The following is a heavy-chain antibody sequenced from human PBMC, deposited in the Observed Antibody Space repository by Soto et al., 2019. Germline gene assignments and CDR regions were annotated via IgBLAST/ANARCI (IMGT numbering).Heavy chain of an antibody. J-gene: IGHJ4*02. CDR3: ARSSGCYTHFEY. CDR1: GGSPTSSYY. V-gene: IGHV4-39*01. D-gene: IGHD3-22*01. CDR2: ICYSGNT. Sequence: PSETLSLTCTVSGGSPTSSYYWGWIRQPPGKGLEWIGSICYSGNTYYHPSLKSRVTVSADTSKNQFSLRLSSVTAADTAVYYCARSSGCYTHFEYWGQGILVTVSS.